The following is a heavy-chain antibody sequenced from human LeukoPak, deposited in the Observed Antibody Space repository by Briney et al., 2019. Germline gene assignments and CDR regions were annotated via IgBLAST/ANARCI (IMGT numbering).Heavy chain of an antibody. J-gene: IGHJ4*02. D-gene: IGHD3-22*01. CDR2: ISWNSGSI. CDR1: GFTFDDYA. V-gene: IGHV3-9*01. Sequence: PGRSLRLSCAASGFTFDDYAMHWVRHAPGKGLEWVSGISWNSGSIGYADSVKGRFTISRDNAKNSLYLQMNSLRAEDTALYYCARDSSGSMFDYWGQGTLVTVSS. CDR3: ARDSSGSMFDY.